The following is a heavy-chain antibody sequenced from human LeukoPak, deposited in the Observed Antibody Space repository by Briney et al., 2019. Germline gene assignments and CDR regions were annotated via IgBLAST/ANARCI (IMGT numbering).Heavy chain of an antibody. CDR3: AKEESGYDSRYYGMDV. J-gene: IGHJ6*02. CDR1: GFTFSSYG. V-gene: IGHV3-30*18. CDR2: ISYDGSNK. Sequence: SGRSLRLSCAASGFTFSSYGMHWVRQAPGKGLEWVAVISYDGSNKYYADSVKGRFTISRDNSKNTLYLQMNSLRAEDTAVYYCAKEESGYDSRYYGMDVWGQGTTVTVSS. D-gene: IGHD5-12*01.